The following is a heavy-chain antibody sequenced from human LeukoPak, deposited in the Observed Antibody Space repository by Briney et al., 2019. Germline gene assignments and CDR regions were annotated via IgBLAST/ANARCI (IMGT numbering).Heavy chain of an antibody. V-gene: IGHV3-74*01. CDR3: ARDQTQLGPITVDH. J-gene: IGHJ4*02. CDR1: GFSFSSSW. D-gene: IGHD2-2*01. Sequence: PGGSLRLSCLASGFSFSSSWMHWVRQTPGKELLWLSRISSDGTDIKYADSVQGRFTISRDNAKSTLYLQMNSLRVEDTAVYYCARDQTQLGPITVDHWGQGTLVTVSS. CDR2: ISSDGTDI.